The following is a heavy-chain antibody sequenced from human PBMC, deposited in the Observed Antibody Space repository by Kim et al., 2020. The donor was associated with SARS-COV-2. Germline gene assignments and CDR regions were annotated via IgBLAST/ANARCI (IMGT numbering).Heavy chain of an antibody. V-gene: IGHV3-23*01. CDR2: ISGSGGRT. D-gene: IGHD1-26*01. CDR1: GFTFSSYA. CDR3: ARGGVGAIDHFDY. J-gene: IGHJ4*02. Sequence: GGSLRLSCAASGFTFSSYAMSWVRQAPGKGLEWVSSISGSGGRTYYADSVKGRLTISRDNSKNTLYVQMNSLRAEDTAVYYCARGGVGAIDHFDYWGQGTLVTVSS.